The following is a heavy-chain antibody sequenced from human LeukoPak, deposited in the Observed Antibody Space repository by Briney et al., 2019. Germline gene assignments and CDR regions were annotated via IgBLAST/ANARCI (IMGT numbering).Heavy chain of an antibody. V-gene: IGHV3-30-3*01. CDR1: GFTFSSYA. CDR2: ISYDGSNK. CDR3: AIVVVAATPPFDY. J-gene: IGHJ4*02. Sequence: GGSLRLSCAASGFTFSSYAMHRVRQAPGKGLEWVAVISYDGSNKYYADSVKGRFTISRDNSKNTLYLQMNSLRAEDTAVYYCAIVVVAATPPFDYWGQGTLVTVSS. D-gene: IGHD2-15*01.